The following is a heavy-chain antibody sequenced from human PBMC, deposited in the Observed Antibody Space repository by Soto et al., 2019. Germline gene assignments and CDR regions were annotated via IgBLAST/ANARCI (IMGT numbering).Heavy chain of an antibody. CDR2: ISAYNGNT. V-gene: IGHV1-18*01. Sequence: QVQLVQSGPEVQKPGASVKVSCKASGYTFTSYGIIWVRQAPGQVLEWMGWISAYNGNTNYAQKLQGRVTMTTDTSTSTAYMELRSLRSDDTAVYYCARDRRPSTVTPPTTWGQGTLVTVSS. D-gene: IGHD4-17*01. J-gene: IGHJ4*02. CDR1: GYTFTSYG. CDR3: ARDRRPSTVTPPTT.